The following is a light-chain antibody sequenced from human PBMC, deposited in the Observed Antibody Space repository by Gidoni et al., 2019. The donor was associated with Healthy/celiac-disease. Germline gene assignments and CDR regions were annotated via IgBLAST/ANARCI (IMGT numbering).Light chain of an antibody. V-gene: IGKV1-9*01. CDR2: AAS. Sequence: DIQFTQSPSFLSASVGDRVTITCRASQGISSYLAWYQQKPGKAPKLLIYAASTLQSGVPSRFSGSGSGTEFNLKISSLQPEDFATYYCQQLNSYLLTFGGGTKVEIK. J-gene: IGKJ4*01. CDR3: QQLNSYLLT. CDR1: QGISSY.